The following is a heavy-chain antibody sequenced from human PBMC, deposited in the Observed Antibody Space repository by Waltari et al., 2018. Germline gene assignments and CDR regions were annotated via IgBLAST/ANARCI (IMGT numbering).Heavy chain of an antibody. CDR3: AGGEMATRY. D-gene: IGHD5-12*01. CDR2: IYYSGST. Sequence: QLQLQESGPGLVKPSEPLSLTCTVSGGSISSSSYYWGWIRQPPGKGLAWIGSIYYSGSTYYNPALKSRVTISVNTSKNQFSLKLSSVTAADTAVYYCAGGEMATRYWGQGTLVTVSS. V-gene: IGHV4-39*07. J-gene: IGHJ4*02. CDR1: GGSISSSSYY.